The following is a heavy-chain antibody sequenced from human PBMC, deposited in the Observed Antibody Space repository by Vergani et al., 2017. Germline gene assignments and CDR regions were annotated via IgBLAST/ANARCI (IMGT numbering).Heavy chain of an antibody. CDR1: GFTFSSYW. Sequence: EVQLVESGGGLVQPGGSLRLSCAASGFTFSSYWMSWVRQAPGKGLEWVANIKQEGSEKYYVDSVKGRLTISRDNAKNSLYLQMNSLRAEDTAVYYCARDRYDSSGYYYVSFYYYYGMDVWGQGTTVTVSS. V-gene: IGHV3-7*01. D-gene: IGHD3-22*01. CDR3: ARDRYDSSGYYYVSFYYYYGMDV. J-gene: IGHJ6*02. CDR2: IKQEGSEK.